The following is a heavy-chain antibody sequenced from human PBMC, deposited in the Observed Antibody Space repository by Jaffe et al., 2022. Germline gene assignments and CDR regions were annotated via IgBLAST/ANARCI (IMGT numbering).Heavy chain of an antibody. V-gene: IGHV1-2*02. J-gene: IGHJ3*02. Sequence: QVQLVQSGAEVKKPGASVKVSCKASGYTFTGYYMHWVRQAPGQGLEWMGWINPNSGGTNYAQKFQGRVTMTRDTSISTAYMELSRLRSDDTAVYYCASPYSSSWLSSDAFDIWGQGTMVTVSS. CDR2: INPNSGGT. CDR1: GYTFTGYY. D-gene: IGHD6-13*01. CDR3: ASPYSSSWLSSDAFDI.